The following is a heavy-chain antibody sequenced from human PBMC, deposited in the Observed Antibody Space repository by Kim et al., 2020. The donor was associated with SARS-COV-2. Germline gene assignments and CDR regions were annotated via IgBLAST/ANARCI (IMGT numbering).Heavy chain of an antibody. V-gene: IGHV3-66*01. CDR3: ARTPGTFDY. D-gene: IGHD1-26*01. CDR2: GGT. J-gene: IGHJ4*02. Sequence: GGTNYANSWKGRFTISRDNSKNTLYLQMNSLRAEDTAVYYCARTPGTFDYWGQGTLVTVSS.